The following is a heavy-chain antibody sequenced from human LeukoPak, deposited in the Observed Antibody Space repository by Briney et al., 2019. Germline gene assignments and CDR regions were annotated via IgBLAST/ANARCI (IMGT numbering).Heavy chain of an antibody. Sequence: PSETLSFTCTVSGGSISSSSYYWGWIRQPPGKGLEWIGSIYYSGSTYYNPSLKSRVTISVDTSKNQFSLKLSSVTAADTAVYYCARHGSYGSGSYFAQNWGQGTLVTVSS. V-gene: IGHV4-39*01. CDR1: GGSISSSSYY. CDR2: IYYSGST. D-gene: IGHD3-10*01. CDR3: ARHGSYGSGSYFAQN. J-gene: IGHJ4*02.